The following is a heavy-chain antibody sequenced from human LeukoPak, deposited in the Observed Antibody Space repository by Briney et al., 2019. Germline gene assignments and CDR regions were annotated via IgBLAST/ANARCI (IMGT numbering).Heavy chain of an antibody. Sequence: GRSLRLSCAASGFTFSSYAMHWVRQAPGKGLEWVAVISYDGSNKYYADSVKGRFTISRDNSKNTLYLQMNSLRAEDTAVYYCARGGYSGYDPYYFDYWGQGTLVTVSS. D-gene: IGHD5-12*01. J-gene: IGHJ4*02. CDR2: ISYDGSNK. CDR1: GFTFSSYA. V-gene: IGHV3-30-3*01. CDR3: ARGGYSGYDPYYFDY.